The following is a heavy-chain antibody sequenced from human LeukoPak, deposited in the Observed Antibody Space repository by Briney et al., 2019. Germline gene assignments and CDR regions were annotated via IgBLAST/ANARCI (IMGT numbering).Heavy chain of an antibody. CDR1: GFTFSGSA. CDR3: TRHDYGDYVGFDN. CDR2: IRSKANSYAT. D-gene: IGHD4-17*01. J-gene: IGHJ4*02. V-gene: IGHV3-73*01. Sequence: PGGSLRLSCAASGFTFSGSAMHWVRQASGKGLEWVGRIRSKANSYATAYAASVKGRFTISRDDSKNTAYLQMNSLKTEDTAVYYCTRHDYGDYVGFDNWGQGTLVTVSS.